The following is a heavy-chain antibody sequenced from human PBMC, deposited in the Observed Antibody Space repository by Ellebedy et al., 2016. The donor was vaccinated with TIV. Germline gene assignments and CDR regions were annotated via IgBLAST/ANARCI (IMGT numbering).Heavy chain of an antibody. CDR1: GFTFSSYG. CDR3: ASDYGSGSYYPDY. J-gene: IGHJ4*02. V-gene: IGHV3-33*01. D-gene: IGHD3-10*01. CDR2: IWYDGSNK. Sequence: PGGSLRLSCAASGFTFSSYGMHWVRQAPGKGLEWVAVIWYDGSNKYYADSVKGRFTISRDNSKNTLYLQMNSLRAEDTAVYYCASDYGSGSYYPDYWGQGTLVTVSS.